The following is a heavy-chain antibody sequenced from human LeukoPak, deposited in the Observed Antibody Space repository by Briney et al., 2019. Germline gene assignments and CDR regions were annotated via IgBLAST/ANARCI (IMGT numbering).Heavy chain of an antibody. D-gene: IGHD5-18*01. CDR2: IYYSGST. V-gene: IGHV4-59*01. CDR3: ARTTEGGYTYDYFYYYYMDV. J-gene: IGHJ6*03. Sequence: SETLSLTCAVYGGSFSGYYWSWIRQPPGKGLEWIWYIYYSGSTNYNPSLKSRVTISLDTSKNQFSLKLSSVTAADTAVYYCARTTEGGYTYDYFYYYYMDVWGKGATVTISS. CDR1: GGSFSGYY.